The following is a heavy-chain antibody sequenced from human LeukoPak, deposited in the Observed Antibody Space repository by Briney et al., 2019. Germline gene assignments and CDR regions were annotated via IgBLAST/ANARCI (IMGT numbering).Heavy chain of an antibody. CDR3: ARPTSKAGGNSYWYFDL. D-gene: IGHD4-23*01. J-gene: IGHJ2*01. CDR2: IYYSGST. Sequence: SETLSLTCTVSGGSISSYYWSWIRQLPGKGLEWIGYIYYSGSTNYNPSLKSRVTISVDTSKNQFSLKLSSVTAADTAVYYCARPTSKAGGNSYWYFDLWGRGTLVTVSS. V-gene: IGHV4-59*08. CDR1: GGSISSYY.